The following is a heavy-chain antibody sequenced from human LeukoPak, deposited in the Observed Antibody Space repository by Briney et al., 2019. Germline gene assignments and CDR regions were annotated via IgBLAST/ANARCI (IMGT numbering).Heavy chain of an antibody. J-gene: IGHJ6*03. V-gene: IGHV3-72*01. D-gene: IGHD1-26*01. Sequence: PGGSLRLSCAASGFTFSDHYLDWVRQAPGKGLEWVGRSRNKAKSYTTEYAASVKGRFTISRDDSKNSLFLQMNSLKTEDTAVYYCVKLELSSHMVVWGKGTTVTVSS. CDR3: VKLELSSHMVV. CDR2: SRNKAKSYTT. CDR1: GFTFSDHY.